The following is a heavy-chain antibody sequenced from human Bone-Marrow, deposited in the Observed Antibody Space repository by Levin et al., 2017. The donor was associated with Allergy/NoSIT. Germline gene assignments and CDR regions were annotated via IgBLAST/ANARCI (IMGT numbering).Heavy chain of an antibody. CDR3: AGGLWFGELLGSRLDY. D-gene: IGHD3-10*01. CDR1: GGSISSGDYY. V-gene: IGHV4-30-4*01. CDR2: IFYSGST. J-gene: IGHJ4*02. Sequence: SETLSLTCTVSGGSISSGDYYWSWIRQPPGRGLEWIGDIFYSGSTFYNPSLKSRVTISVDTSKTQFPLKLSSVTAAYTAVYYCAGGLWFGELLGSRLDYWGQGTLVTVSS.